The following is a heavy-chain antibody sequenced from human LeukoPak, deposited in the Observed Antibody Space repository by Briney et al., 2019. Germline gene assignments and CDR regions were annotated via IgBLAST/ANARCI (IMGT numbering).Heavy chain of an antibody. CDR3: ARDSLRGTSRYSGYYFDC. J-gene: IGHJ4*02. Sequence: SETLSLTCTVSGGSISSYYWSWIRQPPGKGLEWIGYIYYSGSTNYNPSPKSRVTISVDTSKNQFSLKLSSVTAADTAVYYCARDSLRGTSRYSGYYFDCWGQGTLVTVSS. CDR2: IYYSGST. D-gene: IGHD2-2*01. V-gene: IGHV4-59*01. CDR1: GGSISSYY.